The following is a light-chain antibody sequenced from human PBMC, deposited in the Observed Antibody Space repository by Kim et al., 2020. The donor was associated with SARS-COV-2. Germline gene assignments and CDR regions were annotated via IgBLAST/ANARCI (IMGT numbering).Light chain of an antibody. CDR1: NIGSES. J-gene: IGLJ2*01. CDR2: YDT. V-gene: IGLV3-21*04. CDR3: QVWDSSSEHVV. Sequence: SYELTQPPSVSVAPGKTARITCGGNNIGSESVHWYQQKPGQAPLLVIYYDTDRPSGIPERVTGANSGNTATLTISGVEAGDEADYYCQVWDSSSEHVVFGGGTQLTVL.